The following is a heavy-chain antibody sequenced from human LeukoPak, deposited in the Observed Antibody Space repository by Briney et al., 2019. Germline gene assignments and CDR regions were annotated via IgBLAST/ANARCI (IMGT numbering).Heavy chain of an antibody. V-gene: IGHV3-64D*06. CDR2: ISSNGGST. CDR1: GFTFSSYA. D-gene: IGHD3-10*01. Sequence: GGSLRLSCSASGFTFSSYAMHWVRQAPGKGLEYVSAISSNGGSTYYADCVKGRFTLSSDNSKNALYLQMSSLRAEDAAVYYCVKDIRGRAQQPQLFDYWGQGTLVTVSS. J-gene: IGHJ4*02. CDR3: VKDIRGRAQQPQLFDY.